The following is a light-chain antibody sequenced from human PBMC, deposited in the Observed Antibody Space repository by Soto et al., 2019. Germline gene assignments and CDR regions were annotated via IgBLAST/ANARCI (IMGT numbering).Light chain of an antibody. J-gene: IGKJ2*01. V-gene: IGKV3-15*01. CDR3: QQYYNWPPMYT. CDR2: GAS. CDR1: QSVSTN. Sequence: EMVMTQSPATLSVSPGERATLSCRASQSVSTNLARYEHKPGHPPRLLFYGASTRATGIPARFSGSASGTEFTLTIDSLQSEDFAAYYCQQYYNWPPMYTFGQGTKLEIK.